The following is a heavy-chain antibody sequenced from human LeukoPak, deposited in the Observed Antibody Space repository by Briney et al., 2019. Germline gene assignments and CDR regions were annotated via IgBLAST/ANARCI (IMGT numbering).Heavy chain of an antibody. CDR2: ISSSSSYI. D-gene: IGHD6-19*01. Sequence: NPGGSLRLSCAASGFTLSTYTMNWVRQPPGKGLEWVSSISSSSSYIYYADSVKGRFTISRDIAKNSLYLQMNSLRAEDTAVYYCARAYSSGFMFRGYFDYWGQGTLVTVSS. CDR3: ARAYSSGFMFRGYFDY. J-gene: IGHJ4*02. V-gene: IGHV3-21*01. CDR1: GFTLSTYT.